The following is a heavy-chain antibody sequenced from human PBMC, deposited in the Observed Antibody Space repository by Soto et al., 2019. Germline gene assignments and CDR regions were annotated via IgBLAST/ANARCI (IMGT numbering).Heavy chain of an antibody. Sequence: SVKVSCKASGGTFSSYTISWVRQAPGQGLEWMGRIIPILGIANYAQKFQGRVTITADKSTSTAYMELRNLRSDDTAVYYCARCIQQDYYYGMDVWGQGTXVTVSS. J-gene: IGHJ6*02. CDR1: GGTFSSYT. V-gene: IGHV1-69*02. D-gene: IGHD5-18*01. CDR3: ARCIQQDYYYGMDV. CDR2: IIPILGIA.